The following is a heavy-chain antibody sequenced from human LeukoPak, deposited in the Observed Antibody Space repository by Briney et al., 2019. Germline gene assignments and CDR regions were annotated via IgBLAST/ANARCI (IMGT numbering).Heavy chain of an antibody. V-gene: IGHV3-30*04. CDR3: ARGLGSRDVDY. D-gene: IGHD2-15*01. J-gene: IGHJ4*02. CDR1: GFTFSSYA. CDR2: ISYDGSNK. Sequence: GGSLRLSCAASGFTFSSYAMHWVRQAPGKGLDWVAVISYDGSNKYYADSVKGRFTISRDNSKNTLYLQMNSLRAEDTAVYYCARGLGSRDVDYWGQGTLVTVSS.